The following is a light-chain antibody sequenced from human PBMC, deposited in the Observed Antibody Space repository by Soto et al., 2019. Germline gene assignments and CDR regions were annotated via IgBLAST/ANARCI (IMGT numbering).Light chain of an antibody. Sequence: EILLTQSPATLSSSPGERATLSCRASKSVRSNLAWYQQKPGQAPRLLIFDASNRATGVPARFSGSGSGTDFTLTISSLEPEDFAVYYCQQRSNWPLTFGGGTKVEI. J-gene: IGKJ4*01. CDR2: DAS. V-gene: IGKV3-11*01. CDR1: KSVRSN. CDR3: QQRSNWPLT.